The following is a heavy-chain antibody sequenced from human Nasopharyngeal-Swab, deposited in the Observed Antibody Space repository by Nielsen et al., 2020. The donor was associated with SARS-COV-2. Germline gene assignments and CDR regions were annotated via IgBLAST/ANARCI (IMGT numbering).Heavy chain of an antibody. J-gene: IGHJ6*03. D-gene: IGHD3-22*01. Sequence: GESLKISCAASGFTFTSSAMSWIRQAPGKGLEWVSYISSSSSYTNYADSVKGRFTISRDNAKNSLYLQMNSLRAEDTAVYYCARVGGYYDSSGYYHYYYYMDVWGKGTTVTVSS. CDR3: ARVGGYYDSSGYYHYYYYMDV. V-gene: IGHV3-11*06. CDR1: GFTFTSSA. CDR2: ISSSSSYT.